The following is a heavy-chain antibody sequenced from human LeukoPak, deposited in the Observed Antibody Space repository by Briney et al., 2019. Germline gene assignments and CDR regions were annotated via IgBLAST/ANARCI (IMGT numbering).Heavy chain of an antibody. V-gene: IGHV3-21*01. CDR3: ARVSVQLWLIDY. CDR2: ISSGSSYI. J-gene: IGHJ4*02. CDR1: GFTFSSYS. D-gene: IGHD5-18*01. Sequence: PGGSLRLSCAASGFTFSSYSMNWVRQAPGKGLEWVSSISSGSSYIYYADSVKGRFTISRDNAKNSLYLQMNSLRAEDTAVYYCARVSVQLWLIDYWGQGTLVTVSS.